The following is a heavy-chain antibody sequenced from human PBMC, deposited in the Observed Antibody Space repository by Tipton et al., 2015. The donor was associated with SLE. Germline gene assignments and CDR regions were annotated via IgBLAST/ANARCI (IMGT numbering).Heavy chain of an antibody. CDR1: GGSISSGGYY. D-gene: IGHD2-21*01. CDR3: ARQGVVVIATPDAFDI. J-gene: IGHJ3*02. Sequence: TLSLTCTVSGGSISSGGYYWSWIRPHPGKGLEWFGYIYYSGSTYSNPSLKSRVTISVDTSKNQFSLKLSSVTAADTAVYYCARQGVVVIATPDAFDIWGQGTMVTVSS. CDR2: IYYSGST. V-gene: IGHV4-31*03.